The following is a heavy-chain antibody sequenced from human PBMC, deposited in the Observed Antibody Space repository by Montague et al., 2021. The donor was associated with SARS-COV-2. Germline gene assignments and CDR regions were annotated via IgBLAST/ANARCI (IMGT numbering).Heavy chain of an antibody. CDR1: GTTNSGSD. D-gene: IGHD3-10*01. J-gene: IGHJ6*03. Sequence: SETLSLTCAVHGTTNSGSDCNWIRQPPRNSRESMGESNQGRGYKYRPSLERRLTRADGTSKHQFSLKLTSVAAADTAVYYCARLRDGVVPSPILGVAPYYSSTYID. V-gene: IGHV4-34*01. CDR2: SNQGRGY. CDR3: ARLRDGVVPSPILGVAPYYSSTYID.